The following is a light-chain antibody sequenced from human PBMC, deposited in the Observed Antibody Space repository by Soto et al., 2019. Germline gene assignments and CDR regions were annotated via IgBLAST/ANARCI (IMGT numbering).Light chain of an antibody. J-gene: IGKJ4*01. CDR2: AAS. CDR1: QNIKNNF. Sequence: IVLTQSPGTLSLSPGEGATLYCRASQNIKNNFLAWYQQRPGQAPRLLIHAASIRATGTPDRFTGSASGKDFTLIVSRLEPEDFALYYCQQYGTSRTFGGGTRVEIK. V-gene: IGKV3-20*01. CDR3: QQYGTSRT.